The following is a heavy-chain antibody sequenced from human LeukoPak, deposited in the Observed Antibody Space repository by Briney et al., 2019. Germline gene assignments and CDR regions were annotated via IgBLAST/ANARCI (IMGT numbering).Heavy chain of an antibody. CDR2: IIPIFGTA. CDR3: ARGIILYGDYTSFDY. CDR1: GGTFSSYA. Sequence: SVKVSCKASGGTFSSYAISWVRQAPGQGLEWMGGIIPIFGTANYAQKFQGRVTITTDESTSTAYMKLSSLRSEDTAVYYCARGIILYGDYTSFDYWGQGTLVTVSS. D-gene: IGHD4-17*01. V-gene: IGHV1-69*05. J-gene: IGHJ4*02.